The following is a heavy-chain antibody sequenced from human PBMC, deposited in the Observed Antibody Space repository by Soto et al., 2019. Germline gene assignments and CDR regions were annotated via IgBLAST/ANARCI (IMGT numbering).Heavy chain of an antibody. D-gene: IGHD2-2*01. V-gene: IGHV3-30*18. J-gene: IGHJ4*02. CDR3: AKDATTSCFDY. Sequence: GGSLRLSCAASGFTFSSYGMHWVRQAPGKGLEWVAVISYDGSNKYYADSVKGRFTISRDNSKNTLYLQMNSLRAEDTAVYYCAKDATTSCFDYWGQGTLVTVSS. CDR2: ISYDGSNK. CDR1: GFTFSSYG.